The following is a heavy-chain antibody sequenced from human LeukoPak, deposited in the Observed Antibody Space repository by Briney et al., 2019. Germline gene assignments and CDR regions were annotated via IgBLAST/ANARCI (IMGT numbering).Heavy chain of an antibody. V-gene: IGHV1-69*13. Sequence: SVKVSCKASGGTFSSYAISWVRQAPGQVLEWMGGIIPIFGTANYAQKFQGRVTITADESTSTAYMELSSLRSEDTAVYCCARGDGSFGEFYFDYWGQGTLVTVSS. J-gene: IGHJ4*02. CDR2: IIPIFGTA. D-gene: IGHD3-10*01. CDR1: GGTFSSYA. CDR3: ARGDGSFGEFYFDY.